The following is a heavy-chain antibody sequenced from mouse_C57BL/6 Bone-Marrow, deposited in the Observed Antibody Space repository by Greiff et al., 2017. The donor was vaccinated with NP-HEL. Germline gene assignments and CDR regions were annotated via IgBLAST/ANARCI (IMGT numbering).Heavy chain of an antibody. CDR2: IDTANGYT. J-gene: IGHJ1*03. Sequence: VQLQQSVAEFVRPGASVKLSCTASGFNIKNTYMPWVKQRPEQGLEWVGSIDTANGYTKYAPKFQGKVTITADTTSNTAYLQLSSLTSENTSIYCGAREGDSSGHWYFDVWGTGTTVTVSS. CDR1: GFNIKNTY. V-gene: IGHV14-3*01. D-gene: IGHD3-2*02. CDR3: AREGDSSGHWYFDV.